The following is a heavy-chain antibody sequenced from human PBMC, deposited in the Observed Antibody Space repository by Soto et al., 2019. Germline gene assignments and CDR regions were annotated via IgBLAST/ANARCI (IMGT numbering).Heavy chain of an antibody. CDR2: IKEDGSEK. CDR1: GVSFSSYW. CDR3: ARDGKDYNSRAFDI. D-gene: IGHD3-10*01. V-gene: IGHV3-7*03. Sequence: PGGSLRLSCAASGVSFSSYWMSWVRLVPGKGLVLVANIKEDGSEKYYVESVKGRFTISSHNPKNSLYRQMNSLRAEDTATYYCARDGKDYNSRAFDIWGQGTVVTV. J-gene: IGHJ3*02.